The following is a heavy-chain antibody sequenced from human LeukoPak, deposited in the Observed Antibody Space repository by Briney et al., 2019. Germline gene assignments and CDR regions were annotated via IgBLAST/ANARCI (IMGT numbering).Heavy chain of an antibody. J-gene: IGHJ4*02. Sequence: GGSLRLACAASAFTFDDYGMSWVRQAPGKGLEWVSGINWNGGSTGYADSVKGRFTISRDNAKNSLYLQMNSLRAEDTALYYCARVVGYCSSTSCYWDYWGQGTLVTVSS. CDR2: INWNGGST. D-gene: IGHD2-2*01. CDR1: AFTFDDYG. CDR3: ARVVGYCSSTSCYWDY. V-gene: IGHV3-20*04.